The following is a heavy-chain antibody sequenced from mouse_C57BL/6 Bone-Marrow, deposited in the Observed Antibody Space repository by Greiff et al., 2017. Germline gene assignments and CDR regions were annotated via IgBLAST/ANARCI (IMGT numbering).Heavy chain of an antibody. V-gene: IGHV5-6*02. D-gene: IGHD2-5*01. Sequence: DVTLVESGGDLVKPGGSLTLSCAASGFTFRSYGMSWVRQTPDKRLEWVATISSGGSYTYYPDSVKGRFTISRDNAKNTLYLQMSSLKSEDTAMYYCARPYSTAYGGQGTLVTVSA. J-gene: IGHJ3*01. CDR1: GFTFRSYG. CDR2: ISSGGSYT. CDR3: ARPYSTAY.